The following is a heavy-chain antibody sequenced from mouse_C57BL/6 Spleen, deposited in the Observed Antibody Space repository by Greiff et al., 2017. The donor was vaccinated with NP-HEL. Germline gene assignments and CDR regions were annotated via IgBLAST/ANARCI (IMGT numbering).Heavy chain of an antibody. CDR2: INPNNGGT. J-gene: IGHJ1*03. D-gene: IGHD2-4*01. CDR3: ARRGLRRYFDV. V-gene: IGHV1-18*01. Sequence: DVKLVESGPELVKPGASVKIPCKASGYTFTDYNMDWVKQSHGKSLEWIGDINPNNGGTIYNQKFKGKATLTVDKSSSTAYMELRSLTSEDTAVYYCARRGLRRYFDVWGTGTTVTVSS. CDR1: GYTFTDYN.